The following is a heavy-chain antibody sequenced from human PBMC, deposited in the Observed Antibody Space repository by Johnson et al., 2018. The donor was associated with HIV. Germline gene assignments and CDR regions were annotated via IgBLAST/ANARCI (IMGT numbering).Heavy chain of an antibody. CDR1: GFTVSNNY. D-gene: IGHD6-13*01. CDR3: AKVAVATAAGGVALDI. CDR2: IYSGGST. Sequence: VQLVESGGGLIQPGGSLRLSCAASGFTVSNNYMTWVRQAPGKGLEWVSVIYSGGSTHYADSVKGRFTISRDNSNNILYLQMNSLRVEDTAVYYCAKVAVATAAGGVALDIWGPGTMVTVS. V-gene: IGHV3-66*01. J-gene: IGHJ3*02.